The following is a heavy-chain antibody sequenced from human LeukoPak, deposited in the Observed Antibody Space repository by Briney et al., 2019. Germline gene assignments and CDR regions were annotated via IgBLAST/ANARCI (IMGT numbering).Heavy chain of an antibody. V-gene: IGHV3-30-3*01. D-gene: IGHD2-8*02. CDR3: ARGATGGYYYYYGMDV. J-gene: IGHJ6*02. CDR2: ISYDGSNK. Sequence: VRSLRLSCAAFGLTFSSYAMHCVRQAPGKGLEWVAAISYDGSNKYYADSVKGRFTISRDNSKNTLYLQMNSLRAEDTAVYYCARGATGGYYYYYGMDVWGQGTTVTVSS. CDR1: GLTFSSYA.